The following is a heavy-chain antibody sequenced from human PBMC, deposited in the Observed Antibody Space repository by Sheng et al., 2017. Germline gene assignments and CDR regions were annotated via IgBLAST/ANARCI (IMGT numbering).Heavy chain of an antibody. D-gene: IGHD3-3*01. J-gene: IGHJ6*03. Sequence: QMQLVQSGPEVKKPGTSVKVSCKASGFTFTSSAMQWVRQARGQRLEWIGWIVVGSGNTNYAQKFQERVTITRDMSTSTAYMELSSLRSEDTAVYYCAASYYDFWSGYPTPSSYYMDVWGKGTTVTVSS. V-gene: IGHV1-58*02. CDR1: GFTFTSSA. CDR3: AASYYDFWSGYPTPSSYYMDV. CDR2: IVVGSGNT.